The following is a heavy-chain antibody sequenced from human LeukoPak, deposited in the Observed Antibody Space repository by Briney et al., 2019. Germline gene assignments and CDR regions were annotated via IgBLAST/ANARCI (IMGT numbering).Heavy chain of an antibody. Sequence: GGSLRLSCAGSGFTFSRYSMNWVRQAPGKGLEWVSSISNGSSYIYYADSVQGRFTISRDNGKNSLYLQMNSLRADDTVVYYCVSSHHGSGTYRPFHYWGQGTLVTVSS. CDR1: GFTFSRYS. D-gene: IGHD3-10*01. CDR2: ISNGSSYI. J-gene: IGHJ4*02. V-gene: IGHV3-21*01. CDR3: VSSHHGSGTYRPFHY.